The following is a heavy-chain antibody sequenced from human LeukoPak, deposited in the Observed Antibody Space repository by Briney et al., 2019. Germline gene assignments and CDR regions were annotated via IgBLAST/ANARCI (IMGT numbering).Heavy chain of an antibody. CDR3: ATNGGQGYCSGGSCLLIDY. Sequence: GGSLRLSCAASGFTFSSYGMHWVRQAPGKGLEWVAFIRYDGSNKYYADSVKGRFTISRDNSKNTLYLQMNSLRAEDTAVYYCATNGGQGYCSGGSCLLIDYWGQGTLVTVSS. V-gene: IGHV3-30*02. J-gene: IGHJ4*02. CDR2: IRYDGSNK. D-gene: IGHD2-15*01. CDR1: GFTFSSYG.